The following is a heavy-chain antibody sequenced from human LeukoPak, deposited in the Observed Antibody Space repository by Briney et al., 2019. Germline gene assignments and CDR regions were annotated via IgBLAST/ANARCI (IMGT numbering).Heavy chain of an antibody. CDR2: FDPEDGET. D-gene: IGHD5-18*01. Sequence: GASVKVSCKVSGYTLTELPMHWVRQAPGKGLEWMGGFDPEDGETIYAQKFQGRVTMTEDTSTDTAYMELSSLRSEDTAVYYCAVTGHEAAAGRVMGYSYGYGFDYWGQGTLVTVSS. CDR3: AVTGHEAAAGRVMGYSYGYGFDY. J-gene: IGHJ4*02. CDR1: GYTLTELP. V-gene: IGHV1-24*01.